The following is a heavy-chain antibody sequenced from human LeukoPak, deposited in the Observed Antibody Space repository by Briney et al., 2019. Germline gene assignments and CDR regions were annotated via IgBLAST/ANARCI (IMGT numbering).Heavy chain of an antibody. J-gene: IGHJ5*02. CDR1: GFTFSGSA. Sequence: GGSLRLSCAASGFTFSGSAMHWVRQASGKGLEWVGRIRSKANSYATAYAASVKGRFTISRDDSKNTAYLQMNSLKTEDTAVYYCTRLTTYYYDSSGLLAWGQGTLVTVSS. V-gene: IGHV3-73*01. CDR2: IRSKANSYAT. CDR3: TRLTTYYYDSSGLLA. D-gene: IGHD3-22*01.